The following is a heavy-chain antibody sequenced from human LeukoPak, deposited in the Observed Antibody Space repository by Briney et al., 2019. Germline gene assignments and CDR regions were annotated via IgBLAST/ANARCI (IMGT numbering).Heavy chain of an antibody. V-gene: IGHV3-23*01. J-gene: IGHJ4*02. Sequence: GGSLRLSCAASGFTFSTYVVNWVRQAPGKGLEWVSSISGSGGTTHYADSVKGRFTISRDNPKNTLYLQMNSLTAEDTAVYYCAKGNRAYCGGDCYLDSWGQGTQVTVSS. CDR3: AKGNRAYCGGDCYLDS. CDR1: GFTFSTYV. CDR2: ISGSGGTT. D-gene: IGHD2-21*02.